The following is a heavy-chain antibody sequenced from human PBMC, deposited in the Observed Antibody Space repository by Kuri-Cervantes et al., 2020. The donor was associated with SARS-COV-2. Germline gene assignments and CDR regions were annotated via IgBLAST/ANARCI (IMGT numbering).Heavy chain of an antibody. J-gene: IGHJ4*02. CDR3: AQNSFYYDSNGYYSYYFDH. V-gene: IGHV2-5*02. CDR2: IYWDDDK. CDR1: GFSLSSSGVG. Sequence: SGPTLVKPTQTLTLTCTFSGFSLSSSGVGVGWIRQPPGKALEWLALIYWDDDKRYSPSLETRLTVSKDTSRNQVVLRMTNVDPLDTATYYCAQNSFYYDSNGYYSYYFDHWGQGTLVTVSS. D-gene: IGHD3-22*01.